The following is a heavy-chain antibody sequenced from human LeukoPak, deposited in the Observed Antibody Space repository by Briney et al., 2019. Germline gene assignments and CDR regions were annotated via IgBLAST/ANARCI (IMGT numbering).Heavy chain of an antibody. CDR2: INAANGNT. V-gene: IGHV1-3*01. CDR1: GFTFTTYT. CDR3: ARVTAGGERSSELDY. Sequence: ASVKVSCKTSGFTFTTYTMHWVRQAPGQRLEWMGWINAANGNTQYSQKFQGRVTITRDTSASTAYMELSSLRSEDTAVYYCARVTAGGERSSELDYWGQGTLVTVSS. J-gene: IGHJ4*02. D-gene: IGHD2-8*02.